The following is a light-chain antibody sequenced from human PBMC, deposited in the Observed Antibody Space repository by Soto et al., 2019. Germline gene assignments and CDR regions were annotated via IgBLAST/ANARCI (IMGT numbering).Light chain of an antibody. CDR2: KAX. V-gene: IGKV2-30*01. CDR3: MQGTHWPKIT. J-gene: IGKJ5*01. Sequence: VMTQSPLSLPVTVGQPASVSXRSSQSLVFSDGNTYLDWFXQRPXXXTRRXXXKAXNRDSGVPDRFRGSGSGTDFTLKISRVDAEDVGFYYCMQGTHWPKITFGQGTRLEIK. CDR1: QSLVFSDGNTY.